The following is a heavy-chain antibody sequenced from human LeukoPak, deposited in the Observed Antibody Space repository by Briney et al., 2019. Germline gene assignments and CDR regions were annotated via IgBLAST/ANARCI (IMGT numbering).Heavy chain of an antibody. J-gene: IGHJ4*02. D-gene: IGHD3-16*02. V-gene: IGHV3-11*01. Sequence: KSGGSLRLSCAASEFTFSDYYMSWIRQAPGKGLEWVSYISSSGSTIYYADSVKGRFTISRDNAKNSLYLQMNSLRAEDAAVYYCVRDYRACFDYWGQGTLVTVSS. CDR2: ISSSGSTI. CDR3: VRDYRACFDY. CDR1: EFTFSDYY.